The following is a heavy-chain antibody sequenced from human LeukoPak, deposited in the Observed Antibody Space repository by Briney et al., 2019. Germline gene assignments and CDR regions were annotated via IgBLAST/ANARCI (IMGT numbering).Heavy chain of an antibody. Sequence: GGSLRLSCAASGFTFSSYAMHWVRQAPGKGLEWVAVISYDGSNKYYAGSVKGRFTISRDNSKNTLYLQMNSLRAEDTAVYYCARYIAAAAIDYWGQGTLVTVSS. D-gene: IGHD6-13*01. CDR3: ARYIAAAAIDY. J-gene: IGHJ4*02. V-gene: IGHV3-30-3*01. CDR2: ISYDGSNK. CDR1: GFTFSSYA.